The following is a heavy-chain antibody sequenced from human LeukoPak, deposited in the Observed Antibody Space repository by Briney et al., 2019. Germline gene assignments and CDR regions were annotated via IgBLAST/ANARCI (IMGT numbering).Heavy chain of an antibody. J-gene: IGHJ4*02. CDR3: ARVRTVTQPIDY. CDR1: RGSISSYY. D-gene: IGHD4-17*01. V-gene: IGHV4-59*08. CDR2: IYYSGST. Sequence: SETLSLTCTVSRGSISSYYWSWIRQPPGKGLEWIGYIYYSGSTYYNPSLKSRITISVDTSKNQFSLKLSSVTAADTAVYYCARVRTVTQPIDYWGQGTLVTVSS.